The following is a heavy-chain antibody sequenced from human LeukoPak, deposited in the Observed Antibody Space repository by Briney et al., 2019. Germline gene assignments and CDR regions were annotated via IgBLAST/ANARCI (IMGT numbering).Heavy chain of an antibody. CDR3: ARAGSYYRYAPFDP. D-gene: IGHD3-10*01. V-gene: IGHV4-59*01. CDR2: IYYSGST. Sequence: SETLSLTCTVSGGSISSYYWSWIRQPPGKGLEWIGYIYYSGSTNYNPSPKSRVTISVDTSKNQFSLKLSSVTAADTAVYYCARAGSYYRYAPFDPWGQGTLVTVSS. J-gene: IGHJ5*02. CDR1: GGSISSYY.